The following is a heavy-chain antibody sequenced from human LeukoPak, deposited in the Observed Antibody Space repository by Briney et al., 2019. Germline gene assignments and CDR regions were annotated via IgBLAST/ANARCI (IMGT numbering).Heavy chain of an antibody. CDR3: VRGYYDILTGYYNVLDFDY. J-gene: IGHJ4*02. Sequence: ASVKVSCKASGYTFTSYGISWVRQAPGQGLEWMGWISAYNGNTNYAQKLQGRVTMTTDTSTSTAYMELRSLRSDDTAVYYCVRGYYDILTGYYNVLDFDYWGQGTLVAVSS. CDR2: ISAYNGNT. V-gene: IGHV1-18*01. CDR1: GYTFTSYG. D-gene: IGHD3-9*01.